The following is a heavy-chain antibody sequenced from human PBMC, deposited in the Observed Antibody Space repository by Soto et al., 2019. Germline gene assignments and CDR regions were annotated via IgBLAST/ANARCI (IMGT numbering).Heavy chain of an antibody. V-gene: IGHV1-2*02. CDR1: GYTFANFL. CDR2: ISPNSGGT. D-gene: IGHD3-16*01. CDR3: AREPRTGAYVPDY. J-gene: IGHJ4*02. Sequence: ASVKVSCKASGYTFANFLIHWMRQAPGQGLEWMGWISPNSGGTLYAQKFQGRVTLASDSSISTAYMELSRLGSGDTAVYYCAREPRTGAYVPDYWGQGTQVTVSS.